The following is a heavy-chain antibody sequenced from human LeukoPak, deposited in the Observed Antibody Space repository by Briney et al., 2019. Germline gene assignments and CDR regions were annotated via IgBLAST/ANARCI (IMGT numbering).Heavy chain of an antibody. J-gene: IGHJ1*01. CDR3: VLGEVAGDYFQH. CDR2: IIHSGST. Sequence: LETLSLTCAVSGGSFSDYYCCWIRQPPGKGLEWIGEIIHSGSTNYNPSLKSRVTISEDTTKNQFSLKLSSVTAADTALYYCVLGEVAGDYFQHWGQGNLVTVSS. D-gene: IGHD6-19*01. CDR1: GGSFSDYY. V-gene: IGHV4-34*12.